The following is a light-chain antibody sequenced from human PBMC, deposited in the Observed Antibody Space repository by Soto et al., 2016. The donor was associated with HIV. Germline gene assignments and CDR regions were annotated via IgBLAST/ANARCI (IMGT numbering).Light chain of an antibody. J-gene: IGKJ2*01. CDR3: MQATQFPYT. CDR1: QSLVNSDGITY. Sequence: DVMMTQSPLSLPVTLGQTASISCKSSQSLVNSDGITYLIWFQQRPGQSPRRLIYKISNRFSGVPDRFSGSGAGTDFTLKISRVEAEDVGVYYCMQATQFPYTFGQGTKLEIK. CDR2: KIS. V-gene: IGKV2-24*01.